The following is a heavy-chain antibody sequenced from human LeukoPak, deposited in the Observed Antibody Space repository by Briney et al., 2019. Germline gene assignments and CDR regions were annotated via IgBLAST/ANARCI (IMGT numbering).Heavy chain of an antibody. CDR2: ISGSDGST. J-gene: IGHJ4*02. Sequence: GGSLRLSCAASGFTFSSYAMSWVRQAPGKGLEWVSAISGSDGSTYYADSVKGRFTISRDNSKNTLYLQMNSLRAEDTAVYYCASLLLGYCSSTSCYGDYWGQGTLVTVSS. CDR1: GFTFSSYA. CDR3: ASLLLGYCSSTSCYGDY. V-gene: IGHV3-23*01. D-gene: IGHD2-2*01.